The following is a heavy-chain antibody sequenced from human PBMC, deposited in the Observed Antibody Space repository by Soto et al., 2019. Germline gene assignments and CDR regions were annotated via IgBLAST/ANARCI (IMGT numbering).Heavy chain of an antibody. CDR1: VAPFNIITC. CDR3: AREVNSSPARGPNWFDP. Sequence: LQEPGQGLCRPPGPLPLTAASPVAPFNIITCGGWSGRPPGRGWRGIGETYHSGTTNYNPSLKTRVTISIDKSKNQFSLKMNSVTAADTAVYYCAREVNSSPARGPNWFDPWGQGTLVTVSS. CDR2: TYHSGTT. V-gene: IGHV4-4*03. J-gene: IGHJ5*02. D-gene: IGHD6-13*01.